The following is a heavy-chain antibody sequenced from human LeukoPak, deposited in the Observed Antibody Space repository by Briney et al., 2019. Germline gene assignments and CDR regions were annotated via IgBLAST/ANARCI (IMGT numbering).Heavy chain of an antibody. D-gene: IGHD3-3*01. CDR3: ATAPASVDSY. CDR2: INPDGTKT. V-gene: IGHV3-7*01. CDR1: GGTFTRFW. J-gene: IGHJ4*02. Sequence: PGGTLRLSCAASGGTFTRFWLTWIRQSPGKGLEWVANINPDGTKTTYVDSVEGRFAISRDNAKNSVFLLMTSLRAEDTAMYYCATAPASVDSYWGQGTLVAVSS.